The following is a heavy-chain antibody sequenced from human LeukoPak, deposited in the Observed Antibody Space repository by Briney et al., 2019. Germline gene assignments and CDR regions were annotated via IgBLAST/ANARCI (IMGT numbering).Heavy chain of an antibody. CDR1: GFTFSDYY. CDR3: ARAPNWNDVSFDY. J-gene: IGHJ4*02. CDR2: ISSSGSTI. V-gene: IGHV3-11*01. D-gene: IGHD1-20*01. Sequence: GGSLRLSCAASGFTFSDYYMSWLRQAPGKGLEWVSYISSSGSTIYYADSVKGRFTISRDNAKNSLYLQMNSLRAEDTAVYYCARAPNWNDVSFDYWGQGTLVTVSS.